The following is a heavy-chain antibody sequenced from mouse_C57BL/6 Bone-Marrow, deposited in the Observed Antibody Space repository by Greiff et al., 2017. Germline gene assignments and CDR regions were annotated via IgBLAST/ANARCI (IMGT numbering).Heavy chain of an antibody. CDR3: AKADYDVAY. V-gene: IGHV1-50*01. J-gene: IGHJ3*01. D-gene: IGHD2-4*01. CDR1: GYTFTSYW. Sequence: QVQLQQPGAELVKPGASVKLSCKASGYTFTSYWMQWVKQRPGQGLEWIGEIDPSDSYTNYNQKFKGKATLTVDTSSSTAYLQLSSLTSEDSAVYYCAKADYDVAYWGRGTRVTVSA. CDR2: IDPSDSYT.